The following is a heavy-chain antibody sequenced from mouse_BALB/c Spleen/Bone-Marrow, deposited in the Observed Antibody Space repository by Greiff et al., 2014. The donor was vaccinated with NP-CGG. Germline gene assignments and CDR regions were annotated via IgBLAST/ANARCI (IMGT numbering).Heavy chain of an antibody. CDR3: AREGDGYDPSWFAY. J-gene: IGHJ3*01. D-gene: IGHD2-2*01. Sequence: DVQLVESGGGLVKPGGSLKLSCAASGFTFSSYAMSWVRQTPEKRLEWVASISSGGSTYYPDSVKGRFTISRDNARNILYLQMSSLRSEDTAMYYCAREGDGYDPSWFAYWGQGTLVTVSA. CDR1: GFTFSSYA. CDR2: ISSGGST. V-gene: IGHV5-6-5*01.